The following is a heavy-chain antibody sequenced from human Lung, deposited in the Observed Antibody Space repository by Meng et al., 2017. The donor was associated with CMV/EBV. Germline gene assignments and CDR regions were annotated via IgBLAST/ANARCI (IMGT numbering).Heavy chain of an antibody. J-gene: IGHJ5*02. CDR2: IYHSGST. Sequence: SETLSLXXAVSGGSISSSNWWSWVRQPPGKGLEWIGEIYHSGSTNYNPSLKSRVTISVDKSKNQFSLKLSSVTAADTAVYYCARRLSSIAAHNWFDPWGQGXLVTVSS. D-gene: IGHD6-6*01. CDR3: ARRLSSIAAHNWFDP. V-gene: IGHV4-4*02. CDR1: GGSISSSNW.